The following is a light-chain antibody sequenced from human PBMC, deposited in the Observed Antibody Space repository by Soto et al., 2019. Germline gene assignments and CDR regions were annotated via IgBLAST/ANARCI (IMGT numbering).Light chain of an antibody. J-gene: IGKJ4*01. Sequence: EIVMTQSPATLSVSPGETATLSCRASQSLSTNLAWYQHKSGQAPRLLIYGASTRATGIPARFSGSGSGTEFTLTISSLQSEDFAIYYCQPYNNWPLTFGGGTKVESK. V-gene: IGKV3-15*01. CDR1: QSLSTN. CDR2: GAS. CDR3: QPYNNWPLT.